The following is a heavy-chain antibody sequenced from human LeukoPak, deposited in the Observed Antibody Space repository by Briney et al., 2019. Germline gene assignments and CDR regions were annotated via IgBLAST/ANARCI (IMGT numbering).Heavy chain of an antibody. CDR2: IIPIFGTA. Sequence: GASVKVSCKASGGTFSSYAISWVRQAPGQGLEWMGRIIPIFGTANYAQKFQGRVTIPTDESTSTAYMELSSLRSEDTAVYYCARDGPLGYCSGGSCYSGYWGQGTLVTVSS. V-gene: IGHV1-69*05. D-gene: IGHD2-15*01. J-gene: IGHJ4*02. CDR1: GGTFSSYA. CDR3: ARDGPLGYCSGGSCYSGY.